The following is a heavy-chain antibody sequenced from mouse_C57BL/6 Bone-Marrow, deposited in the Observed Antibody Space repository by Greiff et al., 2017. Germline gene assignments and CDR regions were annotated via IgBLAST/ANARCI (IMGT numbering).Heavy chain of an antibody. Sequence: QVQLQQSGAELVKPGASVKMSCKASGYTFTSYWITWVKQRPGQGLEWIGDIYPGSGSTNYNEKFKSKATLTVDTSSSTAYMQLSSLTSEDSAVYYCARRGTGTYYFDYWGQGTTLTVSS. CDR1: GYTFTSYW. D-gene: IGHD4-1*01. J-gene: IGHJ2*01. CDR3: ARRGTGTYYFDY. V-gene: IGHV1-55*01. CDR2: IYPGSGST.